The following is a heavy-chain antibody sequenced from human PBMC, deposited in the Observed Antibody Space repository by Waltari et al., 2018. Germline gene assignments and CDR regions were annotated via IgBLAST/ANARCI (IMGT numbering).Heavy chain of an antibody. D-gene: IGHD3-22*01. V-gene: IGHV3-48*03. CDR2: IRGSGSTI. J-gene: IGHJ5*01. CDR3: AREAASSGYYDS. CDR1: GFSFSSYE. Sequence: EVQLVESGGGLVQPGRSLRLSCEASGFSFSSYEMNWVRQAPGKGLEWVSYIRGSGSTIYYADSVKGRFIISRDNAKNSLFLHMNSLRVEDTGVYYCAREAASSGYYDSWGQGALVTVSS.